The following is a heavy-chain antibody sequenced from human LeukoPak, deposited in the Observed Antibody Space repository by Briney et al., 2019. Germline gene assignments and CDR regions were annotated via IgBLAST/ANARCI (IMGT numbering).Heavy chain of an antibody. D-gene: IGHD3-22*01. Sequence: GGSLRLSCAASGFTFSSYWMHWVRQAPGKGLVWVSRINSDGSSTSYADSVKGRFTISRDNAKNTLYLQMNSLRAEDTAVYYCARDIRTYYYDSSGYEGGEALDYWGQGTLVTVSS. CDR2: INSDGSST. CDR3: ARDIRTYYYDSSGYEGGEALDY. J-gene: IGHJ4*02. CDR1: GFTFSSYW. V-gene: IGHV3-74*01.